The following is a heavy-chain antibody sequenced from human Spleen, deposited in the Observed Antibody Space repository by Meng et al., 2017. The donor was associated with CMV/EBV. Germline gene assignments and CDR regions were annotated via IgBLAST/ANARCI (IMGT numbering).Heavy chain of an antibody. D-gene: IGHD6-13*01. V-gene: IGHV1-69*12. CDR1: GGTFSSYA. CDR3: ARGRREGSSPPSY. CDR2: IIPIFGTA. Sequence: QAQRGEAGAGVKKPGSSGKVSCKASGGTFSSYAISWVRQAPGQGLEWMGGIIPIFGTANYAQKFQGRVTITADESTSTAYMELSSLRSEDTAVYYCARGRREGSSPPSYWGQGTLVTVSS. J-gene: IGHJ4*02.